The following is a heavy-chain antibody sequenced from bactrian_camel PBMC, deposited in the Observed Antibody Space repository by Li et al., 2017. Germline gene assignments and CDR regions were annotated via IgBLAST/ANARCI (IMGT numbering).Heavy chain of an antibody. CDR1: GFTFSDYT. CDR3: TASSDY. D-gene: IGHD2*01. CDR2: ISMGSGST. Sequence: DVQLVESGGDLVRPGGSLRLSCAASGFTFSDYTMTWVRQAPGKGLEWVSAISMGSGSTYYVDSVKGRFTISRDNAKNTVSLQMNSLESEDAARYFCTASSDYWGQGTQVTVS. J-gene: IGHJ4*01. V-gene: IGHV3S40*01.